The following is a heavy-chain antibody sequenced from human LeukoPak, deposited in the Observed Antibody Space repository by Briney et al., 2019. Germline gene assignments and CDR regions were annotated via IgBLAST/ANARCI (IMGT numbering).Heavy chain of an antibody. D-gene: IGHD2-15*01. CDR1: GFTFSSFA. J-gene: IGHJ4*02. CDR3: ARGAVTVVAATL. V-gene: IGHV3-23*01. CDR2: FSGSGDSA. Sequence: GGSLRLSCAASGFTFSSFAMNWVPQAPGKGLEWVAVFSGSGDSAFYADSVQGRFTISKDNSKNTLYLQMNSLRAEDTAVYYCARGAVTVVAATLWGQGTLVTVSS.